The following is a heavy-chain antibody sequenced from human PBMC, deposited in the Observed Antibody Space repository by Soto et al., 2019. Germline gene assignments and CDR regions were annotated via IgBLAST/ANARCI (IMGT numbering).Heavy chain of an antibody. CDR2: VSGSGDNS. CDR1: GFTFRRHS. Sequence: PGGSLRLSCAASGFTFRRHSMNWVRQAPGKGLEWVSGVSGSGDNSHYADSVKGRFTISRDNAKNTLYLQMNALRVEDTAMYFCAQEYYDLVTGSYNWFDSWGLGTLVTVSS. V-gene: IGHV3-23*01. CDR3: AQEYYDLVTGSYNWFDS. D-gene: IGHD3-9*01. J-gene: IGHJ5*01.